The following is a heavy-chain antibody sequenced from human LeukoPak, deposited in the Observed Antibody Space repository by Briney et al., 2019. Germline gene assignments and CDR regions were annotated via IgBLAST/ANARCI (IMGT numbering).Heavy chain of an antibody. CDR3: ARVSGPGMNEYFHL. Sequence: GGSLRLSCAASGFTFSEAWMHWVRQAPGKGLVWVSRINNDGSTTRYADSVKGRFTISRDNAKNTLYLQMNSLRAEDTAVYYCARVSGPGMNEYFHLWGQGTLVTAS. J-gene: IGHJ1*01. V-gene: IGHV3-74*01. CDR1: GFTFSEAW. CDR2: INNDGSTT. D-gene: IGHD3-10*01.